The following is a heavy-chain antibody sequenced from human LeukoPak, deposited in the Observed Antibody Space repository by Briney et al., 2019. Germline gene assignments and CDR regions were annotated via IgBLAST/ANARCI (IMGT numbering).Heavy chain of an antibody. D-gene: IGHD4-23*01. CDR3: ASAGDYGGNWATQNGMDV. J-gene: IGHJ6*02. V-gene: IGHV3-48*03. Sequence: GGSLRLSCTASGFTFGDYAMSWFRQAPGKGLEWVSYISSSGSTIYYADSVKGRFTISRDNAKNSLYLQMNSLRAEDTAVYYCASAGDYGGNWATQNGMDVWGQGTTVTVSS. CDR2: ISSSGSTI. CDR1: GFTFGDYA.